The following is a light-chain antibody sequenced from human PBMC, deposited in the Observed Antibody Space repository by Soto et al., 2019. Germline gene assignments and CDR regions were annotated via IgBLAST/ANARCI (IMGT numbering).Light chain of an antibody. CDR3: QQYNNWPRT. CDR1: QSISRY. J-gene: IGKJ1*01. Sequence: IVLTQSPGTLSLSPGERTTLSCRASQSISRYLAWYQQTPGQGPRLLIYGASSRATGTPDRFSGSGSGTEFTLTISSLQSEDFAVYYCQQYNNWPRTFGQGTKGDIK. V-gene: IGKV3D-15*01. CDR2: GAS.